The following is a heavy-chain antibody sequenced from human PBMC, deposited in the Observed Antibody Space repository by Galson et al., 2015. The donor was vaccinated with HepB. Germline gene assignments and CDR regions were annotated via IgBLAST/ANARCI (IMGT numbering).Heavy chain of an antibody. CDR3: AREYYDSSGYFSGNFDY. J-gene: IGHJ4*02. Sequence: CAISGDSVSSNRAAWNWIRQSPSRGLEWLGRTYYRSKWYNDYAVSVKTRVTINPDTSKNHFSLQLNSVTPEDTAVYYCAREYYDSSGYFSGNFDYWGQGTLVTVSS. CDR1: GDSVSSNRAA. CDR2: TYYRSKWYN. V-gene: IGHV6-1*01. D-gene: IGHD3-22*01.